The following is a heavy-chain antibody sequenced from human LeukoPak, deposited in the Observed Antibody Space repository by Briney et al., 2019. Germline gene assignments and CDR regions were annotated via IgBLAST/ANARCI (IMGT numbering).Heavy chain of an antibody. CDR2: ISTSSSTI. CDR1: GFTFSSYS. Sequence: PGGSLRLSCTASGFTFSSYSMTWVRQAPGKGLEWVSYISTSSSTIYYADSVKGRFTISRDNAKDSLYLQMSSLRDEDTAVYYCARDLLPMHRYYFDYWGQGTLVTVSS. J-gene: IGHJ4*02. D-gene: IGHD2-15*01. CDR3: ARDLLPMHRYYFDY. V-gene: IGHV3-48*02.